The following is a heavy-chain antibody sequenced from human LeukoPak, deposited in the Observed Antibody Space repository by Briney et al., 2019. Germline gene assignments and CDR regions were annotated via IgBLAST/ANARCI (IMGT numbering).Heavy chain of an antibody. CDR3: ARSSGGWTSFDY. D-gene: IGHD6-19*01. Sequence: KPGGSLRLSCAASGFTFSSYSMNWVRQAPGKGLEWVSSISSSSSYIYYADSVKGRFTISRDNAKNSLYLQMNSLRAEDTAVYYCARSSGGWTSFDYWGQGTRVTVSS. CDR1: GFTFSSYS. V-gene: IGHV3-21*04. J-gene: IGHJ4*02. CDR2: ISSSSSYI.